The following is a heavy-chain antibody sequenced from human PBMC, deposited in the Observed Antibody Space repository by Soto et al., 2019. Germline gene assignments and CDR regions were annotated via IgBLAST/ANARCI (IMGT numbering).Heavy chain of an antibody. J-gene: IGHJ6*02. Sequence: ASVKVSCKASGYTFTSYGISWVRQAPGQGLEWMGWTSAYNGNTNYAQKLQGRVTMTTDTSTSTAYMELRSLRSDDTAVYYCARDESGGYYDFWSGYFANYYYYGMDVWGQGTTVTVSS. D-gene: IGHD3-3*01. CDR3: ARDESGGYYDFWSGYFANYYYYGMDV. CDR1: GYTFTSYG. V-gene: IGHV1-18*04. CDR2: TSAYNGNT.